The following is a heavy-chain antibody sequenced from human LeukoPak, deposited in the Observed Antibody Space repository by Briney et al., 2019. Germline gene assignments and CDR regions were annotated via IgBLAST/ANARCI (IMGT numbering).Heavy chain of an antibody. CDR3: ARDSVLGCSRTSCLDRFDY. V-gene: IGHV3-30*01. CDR1: GFTFSSYA. D-gene: IGHD2-2*01. CDR2: ISYDGSNK. Sequence: GRSLRLSCAASGFTFSSYAMHWVRQAPGKGLEWVAVISYDGSNKYYADSVKGRFTISRDNSKNTLYLQMNSLRAEDTAVYYCARDSVLGCSRTSCLDRFDYWGQGTLVTVSS. J-gene: IGHJ4*02.